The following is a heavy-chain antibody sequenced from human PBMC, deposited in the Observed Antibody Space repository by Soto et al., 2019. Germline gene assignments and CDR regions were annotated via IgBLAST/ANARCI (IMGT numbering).Heavy chain of an antibody. CDR3: AGISYGDYAFDY. V-gene: IGHV3-72*01. CDR1: GFTFSDHT. D-gene: IGHD4-17*01. CDR2: SRNKAKSYTT. Sequence: EVHLVESGGGLVQPGGSLRLSCAASGFTFSDHTMDWVRQAPGKGLEWVGRSRNKAKSYTTEYAASVRGRFTISRDDSKNSLYLQMNSLTTEDTAVYYCAGISYGDYAFDYWGQGTLVTVSS. J-gene: IGHJ4*02.